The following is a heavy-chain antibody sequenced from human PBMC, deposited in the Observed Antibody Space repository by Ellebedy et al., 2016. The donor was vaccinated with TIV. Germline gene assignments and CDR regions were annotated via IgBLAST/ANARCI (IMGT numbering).Heavy chain of an antibody. D-gene: IGHD1-26*01. V-gene: IGHV5-51*01. J-gene: IGHJ4*02. CDR3: ARQEDPPTAFDY. Sequence: GESLKISXKVSGYRFTDFWIGWVRQLPDKGLEWVGIISPGDSIIKYSPSFRGQVTFSADKSVTTAYLQWISLKASDTAIYYCARQEDPPTAFDYWGQGTLVSVPS. CDR2: ISPGDSII. CDR1: GYRFTDFW.